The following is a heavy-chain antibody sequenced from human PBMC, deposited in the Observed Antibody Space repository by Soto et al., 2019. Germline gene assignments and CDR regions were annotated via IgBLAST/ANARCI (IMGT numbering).Heavy chain of an antibody. CDR3: ARDVGYGDPPREDWYFDL. CDR2: ISSSSSHI. CDR1: GFTFSSYS. V-gene: IGHV3-21*01. J-gene: IGHJ2*01. D-gene: IGHD4-17*01. Sequence: EVQLVESGGGLVKPGGPLRLSCAASGFTFSSYSMNWVRQAPGKGLEWVSSISSSSSHIYYADSVKGRFTISRNYAKNTLYLQMNSLRAEATAVYYCARDVGYGDPPREDWYFDLWGRGTLVTVS.